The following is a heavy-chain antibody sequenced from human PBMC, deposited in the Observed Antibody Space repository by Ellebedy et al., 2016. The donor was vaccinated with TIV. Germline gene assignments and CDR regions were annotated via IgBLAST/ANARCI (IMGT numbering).Heavy chain of an antibody. CDR3: ARDSSATVDLITLEYYFDY. CDR1: GGTFSSYA. V-gene: IGHV1-69*04. J-gene: IGHJ4*02. D-gene: IGHD4-23*01. CDR2: IIPILGIA. Sequence: SVKVSCXASGGTFSSYAISWVRQAPGQGLEWMGRIIPILGIANYAQKLQGRVTMTTDTSTSTAYMELRSLRSDDTAVYYCARDSSATVDLITLEYYFDYWGQGTLVTVSS.